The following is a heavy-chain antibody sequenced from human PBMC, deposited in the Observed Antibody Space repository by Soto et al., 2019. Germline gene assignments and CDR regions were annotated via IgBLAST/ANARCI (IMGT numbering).Heavy chain of an antibody. D-gene: IGHD3-10*01. V-gene: IGHV4-59*01. J-gene: IGHJ6*03. CDR1: GGSISSYY. Sequence: QVQLQESGPGLVKPSETLSLTCTVSGGSISSYYWSWIRQPPGKGLEWIGYIYNIGSTNYNPSLKSRVTISVDTSKNQFSLKLSSVTAADTAVYYCARASGTYYNPGDYYYYYYMDVWGKGTTVTVSS. CDR2: IYNIGST. CDR3: ARASGTYYNPGDYYYYYYMDV.